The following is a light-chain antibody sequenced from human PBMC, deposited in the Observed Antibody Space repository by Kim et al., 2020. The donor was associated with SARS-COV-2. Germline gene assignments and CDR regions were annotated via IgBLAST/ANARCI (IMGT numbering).Light chain of an antibody. Sequence: SYELTQPPSVSVAPGQTARITCSGDKFGDKYAHWYQQKPGQSPVLVIYQDSNRPSGIPERFSGSNSGNTATLTISGAQAMDEADYYCQAWDSSTSVFGGG. CDR1: KFGDKY. V-gene: IGLV3-1*01. CDR3: QAWDSSTSV. CDR2: QDS. J-gene: IGLJ3*02.